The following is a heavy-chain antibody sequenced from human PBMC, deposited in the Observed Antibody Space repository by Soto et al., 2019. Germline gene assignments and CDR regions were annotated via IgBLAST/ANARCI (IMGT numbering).Heavy chain of an antibody. D-gene: IGHD3-9*01. Sequence: GGSLRLSCAASGFTFSDHYMDWVRQAPGKGLEWVAVISYDGSNKYYADSVKGRFTISRDNSKNTLYLQMNSLRAEDTAVYYCAKDISPLRYFDWSNYWGQGTLVTVSS. CDR2: ISYDGSNK. CDR1: GFTFSDHY. J-gene: IGHJ4*02. V-gene: IGHV3-30*18. CDR3: AKDISPLRYFDWSNY.